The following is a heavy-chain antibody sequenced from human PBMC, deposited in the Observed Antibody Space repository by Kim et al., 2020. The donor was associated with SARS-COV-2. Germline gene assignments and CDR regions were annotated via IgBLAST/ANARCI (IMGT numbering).Heavy chain of an antibody. D-gene: IGHD3-3*01. J-gene: IGHJ5*02. Sequence: SETLSLTCTVSGGSISSGDYYWSWIRQPPGKGLEWIGYIYYSGSTYYNPSLKSRVTISVDTSKNQFSLKLSSVTAADTAVYYCARTVLRFLEWPLAWFDPWGQGTLVTVSS. CDR1: GGSISSGDYY. V-gene: IGHV4-30-4*01. CDR3: ARTVLRFLEWPLAWFDP. CDR2: IYYSGST.